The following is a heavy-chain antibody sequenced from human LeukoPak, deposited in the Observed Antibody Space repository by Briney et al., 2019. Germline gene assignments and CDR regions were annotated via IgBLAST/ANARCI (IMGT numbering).Heavy chain of an antibody. CDR2: IKQDGGEK. CDR1: GFIFSDYW. Sequence: GGSLRLSCGVSGFIFSDYWMNWVRQAPGKGLEWVASIKQDGGEKSYVDSVKGRFTISRDNARNSLYLQMNSLRTEDTALYYCATHSYYYGLGSYPHYLDYWGQGTLVTVSA. J-gene: IGHJ4*02. CDR3: ATHSYYYGLGSYPHYLDY. V-gene: IGHV3-7*03. D-gene: IGHD3-10*01.